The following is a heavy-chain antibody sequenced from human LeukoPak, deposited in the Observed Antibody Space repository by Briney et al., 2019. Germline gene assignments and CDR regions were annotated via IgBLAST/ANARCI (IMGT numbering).Heavy chain of an antibody. CDR3: AKDRGKGRITNYFDY. V-gene: IGHV3-33*03. D-gene: IGHD2-8*01. Sequence: GKSLRLSCVASGFSFSYFGMHWVCQTPDKGLEWVALIWEDGSNTDYADSVKGRFTVSRDNSKNTLYLQMNSLRAEDAAMYYCAKDRGKGRITNYFDYWGQGALVTVSS. CDR1: GFSFSYFG. J-gene: IGHJ4*02. CDR2: IWEDGSNT.